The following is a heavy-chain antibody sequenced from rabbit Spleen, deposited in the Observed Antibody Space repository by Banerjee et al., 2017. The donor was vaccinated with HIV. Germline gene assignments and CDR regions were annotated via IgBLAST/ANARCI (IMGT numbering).Heavy chain of an antibody. Sequence: QQQLVESGGGLVQPGGSLKLSCTVSGFDITNYGVTWVRQAPGKGLEWIGYIDPVFGITYYASWVNGRFSISRENAQNTVFLQMTSLTAADTATYFCARDGAGGSYFALWGQGTLVTVS. CDR2: IDPVFGIT. D-gene: IGHD8-1*01. CDR1: GFDITNYG. CDR3: ARDGAGGSYFAL. V-gene: IGHV1S47*01. J-gene: IGHJ4*01.